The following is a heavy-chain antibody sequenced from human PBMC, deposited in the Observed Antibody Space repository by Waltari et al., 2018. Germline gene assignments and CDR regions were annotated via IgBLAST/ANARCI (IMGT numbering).Heavy chain of an antibody. J-gene: IGHJ4*02. CDR1: GGSISSSGYY. V-gene: IGHV4-39*01. D-gene: IGHD6-13*01. Sequence: QLQLQESGPGLVKPSETLSLTCTVSGGSISSSGYYWGWIRQPPGKGLEWIGSIYYSGSTYYNPSLKSRVTISVDTSKNQFSLKLSSVTAADTAVYYCARRGIAAAAHFDYWGQGTLVTVSS. CDR2: IYYSGST. CDR3: ARRGIAAAAHFDY.